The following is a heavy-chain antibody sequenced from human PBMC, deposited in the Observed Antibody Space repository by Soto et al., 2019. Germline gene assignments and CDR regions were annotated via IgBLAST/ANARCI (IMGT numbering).Heavy chain of an antibody. Sequence: QVQLVQSGTEVKKPGSSVKVSCKLSGGSFSSHAISWVRQAPGQGLEWMGGIIPLFDIANYAQKFQGRLTITADESTTAAHMELSSLRSDDTAVYYCARGVWDCSVASCSGWLDPWGQGTVVTVSS. CDR2: IIPLFDIA. CDR1: GGSFSSHA. V-gene: IGHV1-69*01. CDR3: ARGVWDCSVASCSGWLDP. D-gene: IGHD2-15*01. J-gene: IGHJ5*02.